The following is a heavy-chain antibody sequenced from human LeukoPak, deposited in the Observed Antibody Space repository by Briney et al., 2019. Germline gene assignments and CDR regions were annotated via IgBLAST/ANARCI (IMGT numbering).Heavy chain of an antibody. Sequence: GASVKVSCKASGYTFTSYDINWVRQATGQGLEWMAWMNPNSGNTGYAQKFQGRVTITRNTSISTAYMELSSLRSEDTAVYYCARDFFYDYVWGSSPGGHSWGQGTLVTVSS. J-gene: IGHJ5*02. CDR1: GYTFTSYD. D-gene: IGHD3-16*01. CDR2: MNPNSGNT. CDR3: ARDFFYDYVWGSSPGGHS. V-gene: IGHV1-8*03.